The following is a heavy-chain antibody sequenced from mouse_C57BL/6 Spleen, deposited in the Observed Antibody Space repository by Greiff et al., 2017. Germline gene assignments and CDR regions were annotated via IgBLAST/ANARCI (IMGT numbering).Heavy chain of an antibody. CDR3: AGGGGFAY. D-gene: IGHD1-1*02. V-gene: IGHV1-69*01. CDR2: IDPSDSYT. Sequence: QVQLKQSGAELVMPGASVKLSCKASGYTFTSYWMHWVKQRPGQGLEWIGEIDPSDSYTNYNQKFKGKSTLTVDKSSSTAYMQLSSLTSEDSAVYYWAGGGGFAYWGQGTLVTVSA. J-gene: IGHJ3*01. CDR1: GYTFTSYW.